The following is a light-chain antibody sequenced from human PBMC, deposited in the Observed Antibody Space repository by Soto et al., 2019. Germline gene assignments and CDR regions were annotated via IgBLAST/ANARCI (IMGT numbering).Light chain of an antibody. J-gene: IGKJ4*01. Sequence: EIVLTQSPGTLSSSPGERATLSCRASQSFNSIYLAWYQQKPGQAPRLLIYGASSRATGIPDRFSGSGSGTESILTTSRLEPEDSGGYDCQQSNEWVTFGGVTKLDIK. CDR2: GAS. CDR3: QQSNEWVT. CDR1: QSFNSIY. V-gene: IGKV3D-20*02.